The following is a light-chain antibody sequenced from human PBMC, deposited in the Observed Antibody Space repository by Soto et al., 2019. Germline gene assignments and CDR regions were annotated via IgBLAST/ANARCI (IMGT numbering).Light chain of an antibody. J-gene: IGKJ2*01. V-gene: IGKV1-5*01. CDR2: DAS. CDR1: QSISSW. CDR3: QQYNSYWMYT. Sequence: DIQMTQSPSTLSASVGDRVTITCRASQSISSWLAWYQQKPGKAPKLLIYDASRLESGVPSRFSGSGSGTEFALTCSSLQPDDFANYYRQQYNSYWMYTFGQGTKLEIK.